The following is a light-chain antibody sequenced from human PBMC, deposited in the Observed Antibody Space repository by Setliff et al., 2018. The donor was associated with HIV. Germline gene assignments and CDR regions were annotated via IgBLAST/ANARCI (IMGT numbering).Light chain of an antibody. CDR2: DVS. CDR1: SSDVGGYNY. CDR3: SSYTSSSTFGYV. Sequence: QSALTQPASVSGSPGQSITISCTGTSSDVGGYNYVSWYQQHPGKAPKLMIYDVSKRPSGVSNRFSGSKSGNTAPLTISGLQAEDEADYYCSSYTSSSTFGYVFGTGTKVTVL. J-gene: IGLJ1*01. V-gene: IGLV2-14*01.